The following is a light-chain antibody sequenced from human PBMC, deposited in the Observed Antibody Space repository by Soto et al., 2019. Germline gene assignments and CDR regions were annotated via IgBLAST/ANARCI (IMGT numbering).Light chain of an antibody. CDR1: QSFSSSY. J-gene: IGKJ1*01. CDR3: QQYDSSPPT. CDR2: GAS. V-gene: IGKV3-20*01. Sequence: ENVLTQSPGTLSLSPGERATLSCRASQSFSSSYLAWYQQKPGQGPRLLIYGASSRATGVPDRFSGSGSGTDFTLTISRLEAEDFAVYYCQQYDSSPPTFGQGTKV.